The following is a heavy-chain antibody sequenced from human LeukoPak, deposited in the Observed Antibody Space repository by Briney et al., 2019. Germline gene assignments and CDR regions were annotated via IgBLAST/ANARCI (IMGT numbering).Heavy chain of an antibody. CDR2: ISSSSGTI. CDR1: GFTFNTYS. J-gene: IGHJ4*02. D-gene: IGHD6-13*01. CDR3: ARETDSTLFDY. Sequence: PGGSLRLSCAASGFTFNTYSMNWVRQAPGKGLEWVSYISSSSGTIYYANSVKGRFTISRDNAKNSLYLQMNSLRAEDTAVYYCARETDSTLFDYWGQGTLVTVSS. V-gene: IGHV3-48*01.